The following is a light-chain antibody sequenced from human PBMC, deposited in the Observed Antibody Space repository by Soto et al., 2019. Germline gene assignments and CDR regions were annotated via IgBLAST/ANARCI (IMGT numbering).Light chain of an antibody. Sequence: DSELTQSPGTLSLSTGERTTLSCRASQSVSSSYLAWYQQKPGQAPRLLIYDTSSRATGIPDRFSGSGSGTDFTLTISRLEPEDFAVYYCQQYAGSPWTFGQGTKVDVK. CDR2: DTS. J-gene: IGKJ1*01. CDR1: QSVSSSY. V-gene: IGKV3-20*01. CDR3: QQYAGSPWT.